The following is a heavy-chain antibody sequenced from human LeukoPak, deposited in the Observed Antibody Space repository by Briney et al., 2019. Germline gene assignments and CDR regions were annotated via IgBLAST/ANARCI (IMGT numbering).Heavy chain of an antibody. CDR3: ARGYYYDSGSYQNWFDP. CDR2: IYYGGST. V-gene: IGHV4-39*07. J-gene: IGHJ5*02. D-gene: IGHD3-10*01. CDR1: GGSISSSSYY. Sequence: SETLSLTCTVFGGSISSSSYYWGWIRQPPGKGLEWIGNIYYGGSTYYTPSLKSRVTISVDTSKNQFSLKLSSMTAADTAVYYCARGYYYDSGSYQNWFDPWGHGTLVTVSS.